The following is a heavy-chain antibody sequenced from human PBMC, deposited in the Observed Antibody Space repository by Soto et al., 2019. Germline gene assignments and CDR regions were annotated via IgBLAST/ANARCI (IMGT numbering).Heavy chain of an antibody. D-gene: IGHD4-17*01. CDR3: ARDRVATVTGYYYYGMYV. J-gene: IGHJ6*02. Sequence: EVQLVQSGGGLVKPGGSLRLSCAASGFTFSSYSMNWVRQAPGKGLEWVSSISSSSSYIYYADSVKGRFTISRDNAKNSLYLQMNSLRAEDTAVYYCARDRVATVTGYYYYGMYVWGQGTTVTVSS. V-gene: IGHV3-21*01. CDR2: ISSSSSYI. CDR1: GFTFSSYS.